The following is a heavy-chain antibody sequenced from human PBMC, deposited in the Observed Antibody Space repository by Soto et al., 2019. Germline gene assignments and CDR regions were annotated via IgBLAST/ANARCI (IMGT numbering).Heavy chain of an antibody. CDR1: GFTFSSYA. Sequence: PGGSLRLSCAASGFTFSSYAMSWVRQAPGKGLEWVSAITDGGSNTYYADSVKSRFTISRDNSKNTLYLQMSSLRAEDAATYYCARRHCGDDCYHSYLDYWGQGAQVTLSS. D-gene: IGHD2-21*02. V-gene: IGHV3-23*01. J-gene: IGHJ4*02. CDR3: ARRHCGDDCYHSYLDY. CDR2: ITDGGSNT.